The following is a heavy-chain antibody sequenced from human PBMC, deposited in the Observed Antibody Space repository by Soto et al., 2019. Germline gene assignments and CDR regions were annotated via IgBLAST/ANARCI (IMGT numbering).Heavy chain of an antibody. CDR2: IYYSGST. CDR3: ARLALEYSTLDSFQDAFDI. V-gene: IGHV4-39*01. D-gene: IGHD3-3*01. Sequence: QLQLQESGPGLVKPSETLSLTCTVSGGSISSSSYYWGWIRQPPGKGLEWIGSIYYSGSTYYNPSLKSRVTISVDTSKNQFSLKLSSVTAADTAVYYCARLALEYSTLDSFQDAFDIWGQGTMVTVSS. CDR1: GGSISSSSYY. J-gene: IGHJ3*02.